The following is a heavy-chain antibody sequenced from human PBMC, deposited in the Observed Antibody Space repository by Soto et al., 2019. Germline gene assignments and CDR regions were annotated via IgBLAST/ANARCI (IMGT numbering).Heavy chain of an antibody. CDR3: ARHRLHSDEYGSETEPFDY. J-gene: IGHJ4*02. CDR2: IYYSGST. D-gene: IGHD3-10*01. Sequence: SETLSLTCTVSGGSISSYYWSWIRQPPGKGLEWIGYIYYSGSTNYNPSLKSRVTISVDTSKNQFSLKLSSVTAADTAMYYCARHRLHSDEYGSETEPFDYWGQGTLVTVSS. V-gene: IGHV4-59*01. CDR1: GGSISSYY.